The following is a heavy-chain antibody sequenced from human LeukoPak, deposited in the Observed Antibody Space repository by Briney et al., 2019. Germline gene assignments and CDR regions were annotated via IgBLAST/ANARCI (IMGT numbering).Heavy chain of an antibody. D-gene: IGHD3-22*01. CDR1: GGTFSSYA. Sequence: SVKVSCKASGGTFSSYAISWVRQAPGQGLEWIGGIIPIFGTANYAQKFQGRVTITADESTSTAYMELSSLRSEDTAVYYCARDWVYDSSGYYGYWGQGTLVTVSS. CDR3: ARDWVYDSSGYYGY. J-gene: IGHJ4*02. V-gene: IGHV1-69*13. CDR2: IIPIFGTA.